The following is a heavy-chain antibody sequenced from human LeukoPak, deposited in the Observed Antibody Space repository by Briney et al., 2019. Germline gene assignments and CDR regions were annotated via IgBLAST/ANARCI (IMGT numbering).Heavy chain of an antibody. V-gene: IGHV4-4*07. CDR1: GGSISSYY. CDR2: IYTSGST. Sequence: SETLSLTCTVSGGSISSYYWSWIRQPAGKGLEWIGRIYTSGSTNYNPSLKSRVTMSVDTSKNQFSLKLSSVTAADTAVYYCARNLEVVVVPAAKESNWFDPWGQGTLVTVSS. D-gene: IGHD2-2*01. CDR3: ARNLEVVVVPAAKESNWFDP. J-gene: IGHJ5*02.